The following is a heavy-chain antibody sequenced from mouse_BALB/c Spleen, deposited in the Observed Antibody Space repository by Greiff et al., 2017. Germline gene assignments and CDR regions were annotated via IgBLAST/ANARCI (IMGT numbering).Heavy chain of an antibody. CDR3: ARDGGTAWFAY. V-gene: IGHV2-9*02. Sequence: VQLVESGPGLVAPSQSLSITCTVSGFSLTSYGVHWVRQHPGKGLEWMGVIWAGGSTNYNSALMSRLSISKDNSKSQVFLKMNSLQTDDTAMYYCARDGGTAWFAYWGQGTLVTVSA. CDR1: GFSLTSYG. D-gene: IGHD1-1*02. CDR2: IWAGGST. J-gene: IGHJ3*01.